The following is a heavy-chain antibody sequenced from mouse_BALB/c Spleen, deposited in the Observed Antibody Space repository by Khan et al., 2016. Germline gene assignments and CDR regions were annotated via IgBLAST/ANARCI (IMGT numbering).Heavy chain of an antibody. CDR3: ERYLDEYYFDY. J-gene: IGHJ2*01. V-gene: IGHV3-2*02. Sequence: EVQLQESGPGLVKPSQSLSLTCTVTGYSITSDYAWNWIRQFPGNKLEWMGYISYSGSTSYNPSFKSRISITRDTSKNQFFLQLNSVTPEDTATYYGERYLDEYYFDYWGQGTTLTVSS. CDR1: GYSITSDYA. CDR2: ISYSGST.